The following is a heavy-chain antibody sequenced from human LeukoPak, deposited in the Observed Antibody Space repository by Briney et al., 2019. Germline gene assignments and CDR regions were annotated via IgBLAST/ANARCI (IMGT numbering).Heavy chain of an antibody. D-gene: IGHD4-11*01. V-gene: IGHV1-46*01. Sequence: ASVKVSCKASGYAFTSYHIHWMRQAPGQGLGWMGIIIPSSGSTTYAQKFQGRVTMTRDTSTSTVYMELSSLTSDDTAVYFCARSDYNDYRGLGFWGQGTLVTVSS. CDR1: GYAFTSYH. J-gene: IGHJ4*02. CDR2: IIPSSGST. CDR3: ARSDYNDYRGLGF.